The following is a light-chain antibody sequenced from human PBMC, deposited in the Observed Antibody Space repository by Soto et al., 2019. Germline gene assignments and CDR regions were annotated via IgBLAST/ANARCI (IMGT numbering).Light chain of an antibody. V-gene: IGLV2-14*01. Sequence: QSALTQPASVSGSPGQSITISCTGTSSDVGGYNYVSWYQQHPGKAPKLMIYEVSTRPSGVSYRFSGSKSGNTASLTISGLQAEDEADYYCSSYKSRKPQFGGGTKVTVL. CDR3: SSYKSRKPQ. CDR2: EVS. CDR1: SSDVGGYNY. J-gene: IGLJ3*02.